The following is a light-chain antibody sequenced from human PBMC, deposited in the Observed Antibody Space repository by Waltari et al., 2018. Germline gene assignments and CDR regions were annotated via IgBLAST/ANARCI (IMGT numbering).Light chain of an antibody. Sequence: QSVLTQPPSASGTPGQRVTISCSGSSSNIGSNYVYWYQQLPGTAPKLLIYRNNQRPHGVPDRFSGSQSGTSASLAISGLRSEDEADYYCAAWDDSLVFGGGTKLTVL. J-gene: IGLJ3*02. V-gene: IGLV1-47*01. CDR2: RNN. CDR3: AAWDDSLV. CDR1: SSNIGSNY.